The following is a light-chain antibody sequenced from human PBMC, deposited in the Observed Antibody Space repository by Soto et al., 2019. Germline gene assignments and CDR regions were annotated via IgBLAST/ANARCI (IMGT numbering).Light chain of an antibody. Sequence: QSVLTQPPSASGTPGQRVTISCSGSRSNIGNNAVTWYQQFPGTAPKLLIYNNNQRPSGFPDRFSGSKSGTSASLAISGLQSDDEADYYCATWDDSLNARGVFVGGTKVTVL. CDR1: RSNIGNNA. CDR2: NNN. J-gene: IGLJ3*02. V-gene: IGLV1-44*01. CDR3: ATWDDSLNARGV.